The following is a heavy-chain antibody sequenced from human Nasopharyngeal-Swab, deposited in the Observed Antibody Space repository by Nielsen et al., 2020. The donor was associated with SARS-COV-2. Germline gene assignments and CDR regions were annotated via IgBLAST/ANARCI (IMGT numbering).Heavy chain of an antibody. CDR3: ANRRGSSWHPYCFDF. CDR2: IGAAGNK. J-gene: IGHJ4*02. Sequence: GESLKISCAASGFTFSSSAISWVRQVPGMGLEWVSVIGAAGNKIYADSVKGRFTISRDNSKNMVYLQMDSLRAEDTAVYYFANRRGSSWHPYCFDFWGQGTLVTVSS. CDR1: GFTFSSSA. D-gene: IGHD6-13*01. V-gene: IGHV3-23*01.